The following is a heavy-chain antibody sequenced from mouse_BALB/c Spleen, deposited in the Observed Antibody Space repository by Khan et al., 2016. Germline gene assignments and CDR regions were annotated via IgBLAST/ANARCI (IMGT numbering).Heavy chain of an antibody. CDR2: ISNSGST. V-gene: IGHV3-2*02. D-gene: IGHD3-1*01. CDR1: GYSITSDHA. J-gene: IGHJ4*01. Sequence: EVQLQESGPGLVKPSQSLSLTCTVTGYSITSDHAWNWIRQFQGKKLEWMGYISNSGSTRFNPSLKSRISITRDTTKNQFFLQLNSVTTEDTATYYSVRWARHHAMDYWGQGTSVTVSS. CDR3: VRWARHHAMDY.